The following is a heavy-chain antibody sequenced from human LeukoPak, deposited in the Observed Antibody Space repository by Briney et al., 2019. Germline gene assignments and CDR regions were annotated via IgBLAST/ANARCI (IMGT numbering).Heavy chain of an antibody. V-gene: IGHV4-59*01. J-gene: IGHJ1*01. CDR3: ARDLGYCSGGSCYSGYFQH. D-gene: IGHD2-15*01. CDR1: GGSISSYY. CDR2: IYYSGST. Sequence: PSETLSLTCTVSGGSISSYYWSWIRQPPGKGLELIGYIYYSGSTNYNPSLKSRVTISVDTSKNQFSLKLSSVTAADTAVYYCARDLGYCSGGSCYSGYFQHWGQGTLFTVSS.